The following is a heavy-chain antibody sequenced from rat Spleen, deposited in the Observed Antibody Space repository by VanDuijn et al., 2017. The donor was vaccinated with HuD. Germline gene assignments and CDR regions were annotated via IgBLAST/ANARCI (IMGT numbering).Heavy chain of an antibody. V-gene: IGHV3-3*01. CDR1: AYSIISSYR. CDR3: ARGVMDA. J-gene: IGHJ4*01. Sequence: EVQLQESGPGLVKPSQSLSLTCSVTAYSIISSYRWNWIRKFPGNKLEWMGYIDRAGSTNYNPSLKSRISITRDTSKNQFFLQVNSVTTEDTATYYCARGVMDAWGQGASVTVSS. CDR2: IDRAGST.